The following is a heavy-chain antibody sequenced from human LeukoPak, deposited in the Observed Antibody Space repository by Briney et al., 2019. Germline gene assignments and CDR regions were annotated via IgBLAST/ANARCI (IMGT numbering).Heavy chain of an antibody. CDR2: IKHDGSEK. CDR3: AKSGTYFDFDY. Sequence: GGSLRLSCAASGFTFSSFWMSWVRQAPGKGLQWLANIKHDGSEKYYVDYVKGRFTITRDTSKNTLYLEPSSLSPEDTAVYYCAKSGTYFDFDYWGQGALGTVSS. J-gene: IGHJ4*02. V-gene: IGHV3-7*02. CDR1: GFTFSSFW. D-gene: IGHD1-26*01.